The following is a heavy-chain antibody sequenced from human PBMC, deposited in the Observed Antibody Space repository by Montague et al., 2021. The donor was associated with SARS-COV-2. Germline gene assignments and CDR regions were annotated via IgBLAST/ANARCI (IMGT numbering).Heavy chain of an antibody. J-gene: IGHJ4*02. CDR3: ARGSKWSHYFDY. Sequence: SETLSLTCNVSGGSLSSYYWSWIRQPPGKGLEWIGYVYYNGNTXXXPSXKSRTILSVDTSKNHFSLKVSSVTAADTAVYYCARGSKWSHYFDYWGQGTLVTVSS. D-gene: IGHD2-15*01. CDR1: GGSLSSYY. V-gene: IGHV4-59*01. CDR2: VYYNGNT.